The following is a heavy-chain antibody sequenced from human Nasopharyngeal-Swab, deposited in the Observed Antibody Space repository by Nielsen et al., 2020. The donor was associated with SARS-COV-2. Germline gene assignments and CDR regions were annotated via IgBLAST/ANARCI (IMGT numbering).Heavy chain of an antibody. CDR3: ASLLRSYCSGGSCYPNGMDV. CDR1: GCSISSYY. Sequence: SEPLSLTCTVSGCSISSYYWSWIRQPPGKGLEWIGYIYYSGSTNYNPSLKSRVTISVDTSKNQFSLKLSSVTAADTAVYYCASLLRSYCSGGSCYPNGMDVWGQGTTVTVSS. J-gene: IGHJ6*02. CDR2: IYYSGST. V-gene: IGHV4-59*01. D-gene: IGHD2-15*01.